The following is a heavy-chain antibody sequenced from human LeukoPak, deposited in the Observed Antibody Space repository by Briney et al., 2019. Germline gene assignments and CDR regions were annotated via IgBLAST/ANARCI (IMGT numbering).Heavy chain of an antibody. CDR1: GFTFSSYS. CDR2: ISSGSDYI. Sequence: SLRLSCATSGFTFSSYSMNWVRQAPGTGLEWVSSISSGSDYIYYADSVKGRFTISRDNAKNSLYLQMTSLRAEDTAVYYCASTNHYYGSGTYDYYFDYWGQGTLLTVSS. CDR3: ASTNHYYGSGTYDYYFDY. V-gene: IGHV3-21*01. J-gene: IGHJ4*02. D-gene: IGHD3-10*01.